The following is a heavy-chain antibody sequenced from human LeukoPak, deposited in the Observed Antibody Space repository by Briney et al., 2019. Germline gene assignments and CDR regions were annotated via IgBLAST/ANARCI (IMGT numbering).Heavy chain of an antibody. V-gene: IGHV3-73*01. Sequence: GGSLRLSCAASGFTFSGSAMHWVRQASGKGLEWVGRIRSKANSYATAYAASVKGRFTISRDDSKNTAYLQMNSLKTEDTAVYDCTRSGLRWYDYWGQGTLVTVCS. CDR3: TRSGLRWYDY. CDR1: GFTFSGSA. CDR2: IRSKANSYAT. J-gene: IGHJ4*02. D-gene: IGHD4-23*01.